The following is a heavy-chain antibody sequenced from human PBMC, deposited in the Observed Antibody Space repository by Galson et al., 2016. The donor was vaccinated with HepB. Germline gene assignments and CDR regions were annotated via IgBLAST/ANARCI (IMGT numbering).Heavy chain of an antibody. CDR2: IIPLFGTA. CDR1: GDTFSTLA. D-gene: IGHD3-10*01. CDR3: AGRSSLEIGGNYYYDLDV. J-gene: IGHJ6*02. Sequence: SVKVSCKASGDTFSTLALSWVRQAPGQGLEWMGGIIPLFGTADYAQKLPGRVIITADESTNTAYMELSSLRSEDTAVYYCAGRSSLEIGGNYYYDLDVWGQGTTVTVSS. V-gene: IGHV1-69*13.